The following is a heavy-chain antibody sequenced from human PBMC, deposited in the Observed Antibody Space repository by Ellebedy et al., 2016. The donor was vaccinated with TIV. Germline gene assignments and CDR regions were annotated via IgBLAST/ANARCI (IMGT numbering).Heavy chain of an antibody. Sequence: GESLKISCAASGFTFSSYGIHWVRQAPGKGLELVAVIWYDGSNKYYADPGKGRFTISRDNSKNTLNLQMTSLRAEDTAVYYCARESLRSYFDLWGRGTLVTVSS. V-gene: IGHV3-33*01. CDR3: ARESLRSYFDL. CDR2: IWYDGSNK. CDR1: GFTFSSYG. D-gene: IGHD5-12*01. J-gene: IGHJ2*01.